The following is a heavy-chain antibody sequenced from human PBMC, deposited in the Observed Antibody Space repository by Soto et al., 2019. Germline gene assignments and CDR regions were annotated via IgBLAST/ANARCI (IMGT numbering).Heavy chain of an antibody. Sequence: SETLSLTCTVSGGSVRGYYWSWIREPPGKGLEWIGYTYCRGTTIYSPSLDRRVTLSVDTAKDQVSLKLTSVTPADTAVYYCARHPTIARFENGLDVWGHGTMVTASS. CDR1: GGSVRGYY. V-gene: IGHV4-59*08. CDR3: ARHPTIARFENGLDV. J-gene: IGHJ6*02. D-gene: IGHD1-1*01. CDR2: TYCRGTT.